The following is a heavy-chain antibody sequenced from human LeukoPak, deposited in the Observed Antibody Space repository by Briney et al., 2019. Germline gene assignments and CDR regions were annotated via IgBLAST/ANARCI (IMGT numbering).Heavy chain of an antibody. CDR1: GGCISSGGYY. D-gene: IGHD5-18*01. CDR3: AAHHTAMVMGY. CDR2: IYYSGST. Sequence: SENLSFNSTVSGGCISSGGYYWSWFRQHQGKGLEWIGYIYYSGSTYYNPSLKSRVTISVDTSKNQFSLKLSSVTAADTAVYYCAAHHTAMVMGYWGQGTLVTVSS. J-gene: IGHJ4*02. V-gene: IGHV4-31*03.